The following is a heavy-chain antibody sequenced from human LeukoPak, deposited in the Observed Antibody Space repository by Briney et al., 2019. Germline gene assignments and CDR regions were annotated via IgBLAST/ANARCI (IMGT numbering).Heavy chain of an antibody. J-gene: IGHJ6*03. V-gene: IGHV3-21*04. D-gene: IGHD3-22*01. CDR2: ISSSSSYI. Sequence: GGSLRLSCAASGFTFSSYSMNWVRQAPGKGLEWVSSISSSSSYIYYADSVKGRFTISRDNAKNSLYLQMNSLRAEDTAVYYCARGPVTMIVVVTDYYMDVWGKGTTVTVSS. CDR3: ARGPVTMIVVVTDYYMDV. CDR1: GFTFSSYS.